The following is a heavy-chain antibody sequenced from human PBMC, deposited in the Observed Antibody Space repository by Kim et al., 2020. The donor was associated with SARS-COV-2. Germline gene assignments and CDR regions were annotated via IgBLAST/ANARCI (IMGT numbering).Heavy chain of an antibody. Sequence: SETLSLTCTVSGGSISSSSYYWGWIRQPPGKGLEWIGSIYYSGSTYYNPSLKSRITISVDTSKNQFSLKLSPVTAAATVVYYCTRQGRGWYSDRANWFDPWGQGTLVTVSS. J-gene: IGHJ5*02. V-gene: IGHV4-39*01. CDR3: TRQGRGWYSDRANWFDP. D-gene: IGHD6-19*01. CDR1: GGSISSSSYY. CDR2: IYYSGST.